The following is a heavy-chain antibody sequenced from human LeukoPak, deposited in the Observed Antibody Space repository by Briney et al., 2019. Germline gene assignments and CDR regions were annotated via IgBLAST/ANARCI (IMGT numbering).Heavy chain of an antibody. J-gene: IGHJ4*02. Sequence: GGSLRLSCAASGFTFTIFGLNWVRQAPGKGPEWVAYIDARSGITYYADSVKGRFTISRENSKNTLYLQMNSLRAEDTAVYYCAKDPYINIVATIYGWDYWGQGTLVTVSS. CDR1: GFTFTIFG. D-gene: IGHD5-12*01. CDR3: AKDPYINIVATIYGWDY. V-gene: IGHV3-23*01. CDR2: IDARSGIT.